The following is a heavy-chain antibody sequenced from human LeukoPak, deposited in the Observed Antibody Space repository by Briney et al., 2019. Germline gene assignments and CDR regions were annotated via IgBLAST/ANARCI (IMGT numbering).Heavy chain of an antibody. J-gene: IGHJ4*02. CDR3: MKLPTMIIVIDTDFEY. CDR1: GFTFRHYD. V-gene: IGHV3-23*01. Sequence: PGGSLRLSCVASGFTFRHYDMSWVRQAPGKGLEWVSSINTSGGSTYYADSLQGRFTISRDNSKNILHLQMNNVRAEDTALYYCMKLPTMIIVIDTDFEYWGQGAQVTVSS. CDR2: INTSGGST. D-gene: IGHD2-21*01.